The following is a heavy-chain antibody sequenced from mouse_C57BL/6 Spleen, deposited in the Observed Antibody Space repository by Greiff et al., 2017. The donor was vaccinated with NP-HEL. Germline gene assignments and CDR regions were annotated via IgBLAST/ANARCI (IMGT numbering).Heavy chain of an antibody. J-gene: IGHJ3*01. D-gene: IGHD3-2*02. CDR3: ARTDSSGYRLAD. CDR2: IYPSDSET. Sequence: QVQLQQPGAELVRPGSSVKLSCKASGYTFTSYWMDWVKQRPGQGLEWIGNIYPSDSETHYNQKFKDKATLTVDKSSSTAYMQLSSLTSEDSAVYYGARTDSSGYRLADWGQGTLVTVSA. V-gene: IGHV1-61*01. CDR1: GYTFTSYW.